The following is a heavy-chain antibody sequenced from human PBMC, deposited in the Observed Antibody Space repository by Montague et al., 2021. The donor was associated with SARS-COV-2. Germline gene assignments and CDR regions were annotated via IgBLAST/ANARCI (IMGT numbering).Heavy chain of an antibody. J-gene: IGHJ6*02. D-gene: IGHD3-16*01. Sequence: SLRLSCAASEFSFSDYYMAWIRQAPGKGPEWVAYISSGGTATYYADSVRGRFTISRDNAKKSLHLQMNSLTAADAAVYYCARAPNYDVSTGYYYYAQDVWGQGTTVTVPS. CDR1: EFSFSDYY. V-gene: IGHV3-11*01. CDR2: ISSGGTAT. CDR3: ARAPNYDVSTGYYYYAQDV.